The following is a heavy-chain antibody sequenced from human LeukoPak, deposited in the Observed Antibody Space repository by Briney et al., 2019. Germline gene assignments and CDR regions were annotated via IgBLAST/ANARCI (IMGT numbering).Heavy chain of an antibody. D-gene: IGHD3-22*01. J-gene: IGHJ3*01. CDR2: IGASGADT. V-gene: IGHV3-23*01. CDR3: ATRPRGSSGYYLGAFDG. CDR1: GFTFSSYA. Sequence: GGSLRLSCEASGFTFSSYAMAWVRQAPGKGLDWVSVIGASGADTYYSDSAKGRFTVSRDNSKDTLFLHMSSLRAEDTAVYFCATRPRGSSGYYLGAFDGWGQGTTVTVSS.